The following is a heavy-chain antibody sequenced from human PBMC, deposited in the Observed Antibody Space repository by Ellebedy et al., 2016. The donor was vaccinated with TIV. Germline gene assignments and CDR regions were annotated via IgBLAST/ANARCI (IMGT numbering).Heavy chain of an antibody. D-gene: IGHD2-21*02. CDR3: VWRRNTAGAFDI. CDR1: GVFISSSTFF. V-gene: IGHV4-39*07. CDR2: IYYSGSS. Sequence: SETLSLTCTVSGVFISSSTFFWGWIRQPPGKGLEFIGRIYYSGSSNYNTSLKSRVTMSVEASKNQFSLNLDSVTAADTAVYYGVWRRNTAGAFDIWGQGTMVSVSS. J-gene: IGHJ3*02.